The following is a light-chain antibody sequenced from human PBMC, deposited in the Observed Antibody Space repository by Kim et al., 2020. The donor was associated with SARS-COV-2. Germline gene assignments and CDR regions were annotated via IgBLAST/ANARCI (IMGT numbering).Light chain of an antibody. Sequence: DIQMTQSPSSLSASVGDRVTITCRVSQGISNYLAWYQQKPGKVPKLLIYAASTLQSGVPSRFSGSGSGTDFTLTISSLQPEDVATYYCQKYNSAARTFGQGTKVDIK. CDR1: QGISNY. J-gene: IGKJ1*01. CDR2: AAS. V-gene: IGKV1-27*01. CDR3: QKYNSAART.